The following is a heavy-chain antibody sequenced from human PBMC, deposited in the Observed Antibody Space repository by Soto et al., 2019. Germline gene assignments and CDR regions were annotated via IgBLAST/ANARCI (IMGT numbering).Heavy chain of an antibody. CDR3: AEDRGGSGWPEFDC. V-gene: IGHV1-18*01. Sequence: ASVKVSCKASGYTFTSYGISWVRQAPGQGLEWMGWISAYNGNTNYAQKLQGRVTMTTDTSTSTAYMELRSLRSEDTALYYCAEDRGGSGWPEFDCWGQGTQVTVSS. D-gene: IGHD6-19*01. CDR2: ISAYNGNT. CDR1: GYTFTSYG. J-gene: IGHJ4*02.